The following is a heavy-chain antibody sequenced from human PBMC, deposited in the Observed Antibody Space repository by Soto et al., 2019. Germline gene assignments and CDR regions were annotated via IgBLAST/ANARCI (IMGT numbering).Heavy chain of an antibody. CDR1: GGSISTSNW. J-gene: IGHJ5*02. D-gene: IGHD3-3*01. CDR3: ASSFYDFWSAHPNWLDP. CDR2: IYRSGSS. Sequence: PSETLSLTCGVSGGSISTSNWWSWVRQPPGKGLEWIGEIYRSGSSNYNPSLKSRVTISVDKSKNQFSLKLSSVTAADTAVYYCASSFYDFWSAHPNWLDPWGQGILVTVSS. V-gene: IGHV4-4*02.